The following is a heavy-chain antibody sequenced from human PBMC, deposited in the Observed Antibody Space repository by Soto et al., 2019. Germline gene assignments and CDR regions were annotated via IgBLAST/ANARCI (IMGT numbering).Heavy chain of an antibody. J-gene: IGHJ3*01. CDR2: ISAHNGNT. CDR3: VKGMVPPTVTTHGFDTYDF. V-gene: IGHV1-18*01. D-gene: IGHD4-17*01. Sequence: KISCKASGYTFTSYDISWVRQAPGQGLKWMGWISAHNGNTNSARKLQGRVTMTTDTSTSTAYMELRSLRSDDTAVYFCVKGMVPPTVTTHGFDTYDFWGQGTMVTVSS. CDR1: GYTFTSYD.